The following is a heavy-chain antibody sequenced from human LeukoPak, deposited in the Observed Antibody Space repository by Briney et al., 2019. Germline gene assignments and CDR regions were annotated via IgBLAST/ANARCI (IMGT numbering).Heavy chain of an antibody. J-gene: IGHJ6*03. D-gene: IGHD1-26*01. CDR2: ISGSGDST. CDR3: AKYPLYSYTYFYYYLDV. V-gene: IGHV3-23*01. CDR1: GFTFSSYA. Sequence: PGGSLRLSCAASGFTFSSYAMSWVRQAPGKGLEWVSAISGSGDSTDYVDSVKGRFTISRDNPKNTLYLQLNSLRADDTAVYYCAKYPLYSYTYFYYYLDVWGKGTTVTVSS.